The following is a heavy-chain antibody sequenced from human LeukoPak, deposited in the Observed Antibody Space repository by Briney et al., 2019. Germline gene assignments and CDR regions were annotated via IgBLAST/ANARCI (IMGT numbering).Heavy chain of an antibody. CDR2: INPSGGST. Sequence: ASVQVSCKASGYTFTSYYMHWVRQAPGQGLEWMGIINPSGGSTSYAQKFQGRVTMTRDTSTSTVYMELSSLRSEDTAVYYCARDSGLAYCGGDCYSYFDYWGQGTLVTVSS. J-gene: IGHJ4*02. V-gene: IGHV1-46*01. D-gene: IGHD2-21*02. CDR1: GYTFTSYY. CDR3: ARDSGLAYCGGDCYSYFDY.